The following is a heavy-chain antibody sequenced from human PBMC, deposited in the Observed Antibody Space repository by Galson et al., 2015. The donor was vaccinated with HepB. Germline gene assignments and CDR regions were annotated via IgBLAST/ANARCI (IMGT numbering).Heavy chain of an antibody. CDR2: IKSKTGGETT. CDR1: GFTFSNTW. V-gene: IGHV3-15*01. Sequence: SLRLSCAASGFTFSNTWMSWVRLAPGKGLEWVGRIKSKTGGETTDYAAPVKGRFTISRDDSKDTLSLQMNSLKIEDTAVYYCTRGGNSGWPPDYWGQGTLVTVSS. D-gene: IGHD5-12*01. J-gene: IGHJ4*02. CDR3: TRGGNSGWPPDY.